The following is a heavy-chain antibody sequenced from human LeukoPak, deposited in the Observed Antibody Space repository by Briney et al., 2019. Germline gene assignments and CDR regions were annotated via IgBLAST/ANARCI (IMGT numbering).Heavy chain of an antibody. CDR1: GLTFSGYW. CDR2: INSDGSST. D-gene: IGHD3-10*01. Sequence: GSLRLSCAASGLTFSGYWMHWVRQAPGKGLVWVSRINSDGSSTSYADSVKGRFTISRDNAKNTLYLQMNSLRAEDTAVYYCARVWFGELFRYFDYWGQGTLVTVSS. CDR3: ARVWFGELFRYFDY. J-gene: IGHJ4*02. V-gene: IGHV3-74*01.